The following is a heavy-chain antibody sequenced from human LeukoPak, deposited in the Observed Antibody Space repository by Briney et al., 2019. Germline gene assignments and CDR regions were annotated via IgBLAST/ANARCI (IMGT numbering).Heavy chain of an antibody. CDR2: ISYDGDNK. V-gene: IGHV3-30*04. J-gene: IGHJ4*02. CDR1: GFTFSSSA. Sequence: GGSLRLSCAASGFTFSSSAMHWVRQAPGKGLEWVAVISYDGDNKYYADSVKGRFTISRDNSKNTLFLQMNSLGAEDTAVYYCAKDGPPYCSGGSCYPDFDYWGQGTLVTVSS. CDR3: AKDGPPYCSGGSCYPDFDY. D-gene: IGHD2-15*01.